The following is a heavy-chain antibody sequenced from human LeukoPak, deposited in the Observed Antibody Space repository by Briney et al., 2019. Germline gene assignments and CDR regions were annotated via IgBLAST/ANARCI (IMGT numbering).Heavy chain of an antibody. D-gene: IGHD3-10*01. J-gene: IGHJ4*02. V-gene: IGHV3-23*03. Sequence: PGGSLRLSCVAFGFSLSTSSMAWVRQAPGGRPEWVSDIYPDSSDTYYADSVKGRFTISRDNSKNTLYLQMNSLRAKDTAVYYCAKDLWFGELSHRYFDYWGQGTLVTVSS. CDR1: GFSLSTSS. CDR3: AKDLWFGELSHRYFDY. CDR2: IYPDSSDT.